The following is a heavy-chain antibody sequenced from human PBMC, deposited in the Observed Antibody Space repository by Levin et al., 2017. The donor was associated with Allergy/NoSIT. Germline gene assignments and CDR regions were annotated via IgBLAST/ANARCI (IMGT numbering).Heavy chain of an antibody. J-gene: IGHJ4*02. CDR3: ASGPILGSGYFDY. CDR2: IYYSGST. Sequence: TTSETLSLTCTVSGGSISSGGYYWSWIRQHPGAGLEWIGYIYYSGSTYYNPSLKSRVTISVDTSKNQFSLKLSSVTAADTAVYYCASGPILGSGYFDYWGQGTQVTVSS. D-gene: IGHD3-3*01. V-gene: IGHV4-31*03. CDR1: GGSISSGGYY.